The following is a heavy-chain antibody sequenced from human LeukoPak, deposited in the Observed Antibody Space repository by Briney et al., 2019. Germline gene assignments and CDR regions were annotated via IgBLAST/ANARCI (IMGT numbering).Heavy chain of an antibody. CDR2: ISSSSSYI. CDR1: GFTFTTFG. D-gene: IGHD6-13*01. J-gene: IGHJ6*03. V-gene: IGHV3-21*01. CDR3: AGYSSSWYAFYYYYYMDV. Sequence: PGGSMRLSCGASGFTFTTFGMSWVRQAPGKGLEWVSSISSSSSYIYYADSVKGRFTISRDNAKNSLYLQMNSLRAEDTAVYYCAGYSSSWYAFYYYYYMDVWGKGTTVTVSS.